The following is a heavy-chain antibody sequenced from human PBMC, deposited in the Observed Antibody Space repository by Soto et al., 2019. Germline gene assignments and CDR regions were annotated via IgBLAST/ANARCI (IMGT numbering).Heavy chain of an antibody. Sequence: PGGSLRLSCAASGFTFSSYGMHWVRQAPGKGLEWVAVISYDGSNKYYADSVKGRFTISRDNSKNTLYLQMNSLRAEDTAVYYCAKDMRFRITMVRGPPWWFDPWGQGTLVTVSS. CDR3: AKDMRFRITMVRGPPWWFDP. V-gene: IGHV3-30*18. CDR2: ISYDGSNK. CDR1: GFTFSSYG. J-gene: IGHJ5*02. D-gene: IGHD3-10*01.